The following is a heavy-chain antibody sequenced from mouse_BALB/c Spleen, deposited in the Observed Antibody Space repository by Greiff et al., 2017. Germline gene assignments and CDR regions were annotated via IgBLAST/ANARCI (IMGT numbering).Heavy chain of an antibody. CDR2: INPSNGRT. CDR1: GYTFTSYW. CDR3: ARDSSHAMDY. V-gene: IGHV1S81*02. D-gene: IGHD1-1*01. J-gene: IGHJ4*01. Sequence: QVQLQQPGAELVKPGASVKLSCKASGYTFTSYWMHWVKQRPGQGLEWIGEINPSNGRTNYNEKFKSKATLTVDKSSSTAYMQISSLTSEDSAVYYCARDSSHAMDYWGQGTSVTVSS.